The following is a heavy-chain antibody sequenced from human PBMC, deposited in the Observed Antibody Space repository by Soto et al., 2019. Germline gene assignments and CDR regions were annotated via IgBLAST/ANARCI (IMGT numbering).Heavy chain of an antibody. Sequence: PGGSLRLSCAASGFTFSSYAMSWVRQAPGKGLEWVSAISGSGGSTYYADSVKGRFTISRDNSKNTLYLQMNSLRAEDTAVYYCAKGGLRDGYNFWYFDLWGRGTLVTVSS. J-gene: IGHJ2*01. CDR2: ISGSGGST. CDR1: GFTFSSYA. CDR3: AKGGLRDGYNFWYFDL. V-gene: IGHV3-23*01. D-gene: IGHD5-12*01.